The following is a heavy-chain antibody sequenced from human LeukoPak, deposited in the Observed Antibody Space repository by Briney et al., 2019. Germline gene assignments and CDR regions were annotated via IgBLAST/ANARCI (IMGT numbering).Heavy chain of an antibody. CDR3: ARDLLDDYYDRHDAFDI. D-gene: IGHD3-22*01. CDR2: IYYSGST. Sequence: SETLSLTCTVSGGSISSHYWSWIRQPPGKGLEWIGYIYYSGSTNYNPSLKSRVTISVDTSKNQFSLKLSSVTAADTAVYYCARDLLDDYYDRHDAFDIWGQGTMVTVSS. CDR1: GGSISSHY. J-gene: IGHJ3*02. V-gene: IGHV4-59*11.